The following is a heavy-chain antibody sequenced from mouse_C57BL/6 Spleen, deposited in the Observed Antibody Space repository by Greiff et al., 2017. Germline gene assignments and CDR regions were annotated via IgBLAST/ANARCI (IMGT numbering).Heavy chain of an antibody. CDR1: GYTFTSYW. CDR2: IDPSDSYT. D-gene: IGHD2-3*01. CDR3: ANYDGYPYWYFDV. V-gene: IGHV1-50*01. J-gene: IGHJ1*03. Sequence: VQLQQPGAELVKPGASVKLSCKASGYTFTSYWMQWVKQRPGQGLEWIGEIDPSDSYTNYNQKFKGKATLTVDTSSSTAYMQLSSLTSEDSAVYYCANYDGYPYWYFDVWGTGTTVTVSS.